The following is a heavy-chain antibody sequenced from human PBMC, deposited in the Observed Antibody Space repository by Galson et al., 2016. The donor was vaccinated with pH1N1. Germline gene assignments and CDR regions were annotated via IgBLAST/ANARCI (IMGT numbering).Heavy chain of an antibody. CDR2: INSDGSST. J-gene: IGHJ4*02. CDR3: ARNFGLSGSGRHFDY. CDR1: GFTFSSYW. Sequence: LRLSCAASGFTFSSYWMHWVRQAPGKGLVWVSRINSDGSSTSCADSVKGRFTISRDNAKNTLYLQMHSLRAEDTAVYYCARNFGLSGSGRHFDYWGQGTLVTVSS. V-gene: IGHV3-74*01. D-gene: IGHD3-16*01.